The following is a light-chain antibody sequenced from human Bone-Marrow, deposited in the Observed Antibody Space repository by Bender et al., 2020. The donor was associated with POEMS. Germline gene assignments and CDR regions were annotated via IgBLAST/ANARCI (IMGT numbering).Light chain of an antibody. Sequence: QSVLTQPPSVSGAPGQRVTISCTGSSSNIGAGYDVHWYQQLPGTAPKLLIYGYNNRPSGVPDRFSGSKSGTSASLAITGLQAEDEGDYYCQSYENSLSGWVFGGGTKLTVL. CDR3: QSYENSLSGWV. V-gene: IGLV1-40*01. CDR1: SSNIGAGYD. J-gene: IGLJ3*02. CDR2: GYN.